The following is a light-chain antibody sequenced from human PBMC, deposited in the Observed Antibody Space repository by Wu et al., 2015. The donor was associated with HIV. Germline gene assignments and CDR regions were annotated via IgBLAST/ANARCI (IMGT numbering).Light chain of an antibody. CDR2: AAS. CDR1: QSISTY. V-gene: IGKV1-39*01. J-gene: IGKJ1*01. CDR3: QQTYNTPKT. Sequence: DIQMTQSPSSLSASVGDRVTITCRASQSISTYLHWYQQKPGAAPKLLIYAASSLQSGVPSRFSGSGSGTDFTLTISSLQPEDFSTYYCQQTYNTPKTFGQGTKV.